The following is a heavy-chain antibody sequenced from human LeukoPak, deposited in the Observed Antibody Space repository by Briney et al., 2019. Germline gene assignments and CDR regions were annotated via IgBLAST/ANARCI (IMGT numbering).Heavy chain of an antibody. J-gene: IGHJ3*02. D-gene: IGHD3-22*01. CDR1: GFTFSIYW. Sequence: GGSLRFSCAASGFTFSIYWMSWVRQAPGKGLEWVANIKQDGSEKFYVDSVKGRFTISRDNAKNSVFLQLNSLRAEDTAVYYCARAPSSGYYFFDAFDIWGQGTMVTVSS. CDR2: IKQDGSEK. CDR3: ARAPSSGYYFFDAFDI. V-gene: IGHV3-7*05.